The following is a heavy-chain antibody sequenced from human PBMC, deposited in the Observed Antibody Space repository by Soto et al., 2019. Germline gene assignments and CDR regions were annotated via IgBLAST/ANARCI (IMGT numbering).Heavy chain of an antibody. CDR1: GFSLTTGKMG. D-gene: IGHD4-17*01. Sequence: SGPTLVNPTETLTLTCTVSGFSLTTGKMGVSWIRQPPGKALEWLAHIFSDNERSYSTSLQGRLTISKDTSGSQVVLSMTNVDPVDTATYYCARMNVDSYQFYYAVDVWGQGTTVTVS. J-gene: IGHJ6*02. CDR3: ARMNVDSYQFYYAVDV. V-gene: IGHV2-26*01. CDR2: IFSDNER.